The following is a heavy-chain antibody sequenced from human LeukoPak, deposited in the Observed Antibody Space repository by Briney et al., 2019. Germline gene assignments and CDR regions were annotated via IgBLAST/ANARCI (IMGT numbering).Heavy chain of an antibody. J-gene: IGHJ4*02. CDR1: GYTFTSYY. D-gene: IGHD2-2*01. V-gene: IGHV1-46*01. CDR3: ARVSQRAYCSSTSCPIDY. CDR2: INPSGGST. Sequence: ASVKVSCKAFGYTFTSYYMHWVRQAPGQGLEWMGIINPSGGSTSYAQKFQGRVTMTRDTSTSTVYMELSSLRSEDTAVYYCARVSQRAYCSSTSCPIDYWGQGTLVTVSS.